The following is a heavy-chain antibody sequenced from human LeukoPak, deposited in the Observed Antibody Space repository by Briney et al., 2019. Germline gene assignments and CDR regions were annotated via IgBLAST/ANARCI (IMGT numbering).Heavy chain of an antibody. D-gene: IGHD3-10*01. CDR3: ARAYMVQGVHFDY. J-gene: IGHJ4*02. V-gene: IGHV4-61*01. CDR2: IYYSGST. CDR1: GGSVSSGSYY. Sequence: SETLSLTCTVSGGSVSSGSYYWSWIRQPPGKGLEWIGYIYYSGSTNYNPSLKSRVTISVDTSKNQFSLKLSSVTAADTAVYYCARAYMVQGVHFDYWGQGTLVIVSS.